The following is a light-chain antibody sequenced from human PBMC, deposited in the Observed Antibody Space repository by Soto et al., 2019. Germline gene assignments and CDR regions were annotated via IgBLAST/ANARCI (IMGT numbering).Light chain of an antibody. CDR1: SGHSNYA. Sequence: QLVLTQSPSASASLGASVKLTCTLSSGHSNYAIAWHQQQSEKGPRYLMKLNSDGSHSKGDGIPDRFSGSSSGAERYLTITSLQYEDEADYYCHTWGSGIVVFGGGTKLTVL. CDR3: HTWGSGIVV. V-gene: IGLV4-69*01. CDR2: LNSDGSH. J-gene: IGLJ2*01.